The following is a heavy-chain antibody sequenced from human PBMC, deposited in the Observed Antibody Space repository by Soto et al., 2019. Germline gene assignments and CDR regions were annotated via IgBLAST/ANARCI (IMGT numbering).Heavy chain of an antibody. CDR1: GGTFSSYT. CDR2: ITPTLNIA. CDR3: ARGYYSGSNPSSFDY. V-gene: IGHV1-69*01. J-gene: IGHJ4*02. D-gene: IGHD1-26*01. Sequence: QLQLVQSGAEVREPGSSVKVSCKASGGTFSSYTVIWVRQAPGQGLEWMGGITPTLNIAKYAEKFQGRVTITADESTSTVNMHLSSLRSEDTAVYFCARGYYSGSNPSSFDYWGQGTVVAVSS.